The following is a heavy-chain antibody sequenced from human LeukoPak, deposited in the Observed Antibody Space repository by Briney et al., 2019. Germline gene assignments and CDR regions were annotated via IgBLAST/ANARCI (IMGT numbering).Heavy chain of an antibody. J-gene: IGHJ4*02. D-gene: IGHD3-3*01. Sequence: GGSLRLSCAASGFTFSSYAMHWVRQAPGKGLEWVAVISYDGSNKYYADSVKGRFTISRDNSKNTLYLQMNSLRAEDTAVYYCARDRAYDFWSGYYIYWGQGTLVTVSS. CDR1: GFTFSSYA. V-gene: IGHV3-30*04. CDR2: ISYDGSNK. CDR3: ARDRAYDFWSGYYIY.